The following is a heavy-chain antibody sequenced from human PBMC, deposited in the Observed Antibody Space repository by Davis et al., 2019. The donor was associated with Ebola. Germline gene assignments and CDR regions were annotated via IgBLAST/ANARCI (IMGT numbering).Heavy chain of an antibody. D-gene: IGHD3-10*01. J-gene: IGHJ4*02. Sequence: PAGSLRLSCAASAFTFDDYTMHWVRQAPGQGLEWVSLISWDGGSTYYADSVKGRFTISRDNSKNSLYLQMNSLRTEDTALYYCAKGAPLWFGAEHFFDYWGQGTLVTVSS. V-gene: IGHV3-43*01. CDR3: AKGAPLWFGAEHFFDY. CDR1: AFTFDDYT. CDR2: ISWDGGST.